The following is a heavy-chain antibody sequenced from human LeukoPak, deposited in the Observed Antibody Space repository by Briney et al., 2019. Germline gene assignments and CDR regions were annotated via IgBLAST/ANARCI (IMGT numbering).Heavy chain of an antibody. D-gene: IGHD3-22*01. CDR1: GGSFSGYY. CDR2: INHSGST. V-gene: IGHV4-34*01. Sequence: PSETLSLTCAVYGGSFSGYYWSWLRQPPGKGVEWMGEINHSGSTNYNPSHKSRVTISVDTSKNQFSLKLSSVTAADTAVYYCAREVSTLYYDSSGYFDYWGQGTLVTVSS. CDR3: AREVSTLYYDSSGYFDY. J-gene: IGHJ4*02.